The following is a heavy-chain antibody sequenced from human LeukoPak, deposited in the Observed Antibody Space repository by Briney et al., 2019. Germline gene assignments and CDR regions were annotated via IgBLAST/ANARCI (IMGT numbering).Heavy chain of an antibody. Sequence: PGGSLRLSCAASGFTFSSYAMTWVRQAPGKGLNWVTGITGNGDTTYYADSVKGRFTISRDNSKNTLYLQMNSLRAEDTAVYYCANIVGATAHDYWGQGTLVTVSS. D-gene: IGHD1-26*01. CDR1: GFTFSSYA. CDR3: ANIVGATAHDY. V-gene: IGHV3-23*01. J-gene: IGHJ4*02. CDR2: ITGNGDTT.